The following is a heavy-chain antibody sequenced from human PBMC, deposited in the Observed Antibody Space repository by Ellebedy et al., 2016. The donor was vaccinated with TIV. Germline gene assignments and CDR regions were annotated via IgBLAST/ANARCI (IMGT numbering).Heavy chain of an antibody. CDR1: GFSPSTRGMC. CDR2: IDWDDDK. Sequence: SGPTLVTPTQTLTLTCTFPGFSPSTRGMCVSWIRQPPGKALEWLALIDWDDDKYYTAPLKTRLTISKDTSKNQVVLTMTNMDPVDTATYFCARDVLRFGERRGMDVWGQGTTVTVSS. D-gene: IGHD3-10*01. CDR3: ARDVLRFGERRGMDV. J-gene: IGHJ6*02. V-gene: IGHV2-70*01.